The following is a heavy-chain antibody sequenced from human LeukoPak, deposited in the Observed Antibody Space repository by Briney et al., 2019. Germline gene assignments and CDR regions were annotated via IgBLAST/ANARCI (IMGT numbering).Heavy chain of an antibody. CDR3: ARDNRDYGDYVLYYYGMDV. J-gene: IGHJ6*04. D-gene: IGHD4-17*01. V-gene: IGHV3-48*03. CDR1: GFTFSSYE. Sequence: GGSLRLSCAASGFTFSSYEMNWARQAPGKGLEWVSYISSSGSTIYYADSVKGRFTISRGNAKNSLYLQMNSLRAEDTAVYYCARDNRDYGDYVLYYYGMDVWGKGTTVTVSS. CDR2: ISSSGSTI.